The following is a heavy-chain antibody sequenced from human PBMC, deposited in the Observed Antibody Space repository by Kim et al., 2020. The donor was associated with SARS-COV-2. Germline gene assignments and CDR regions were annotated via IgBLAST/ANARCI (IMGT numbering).Heavy chain of an antibody. Sequence: GGSLRLSCAASGFTFSSYAMHWVRQAPGKGLEWVAVISYDGSNKYYADSVKGRFTISRDNSKNTLYLQMNSLRAEDTAVYYCARENYGGNSGWFDPWGQG. D-gene: IGHD4-17*01. V-gene: IGHV3-30-3*01. CDR3: ARENYGGNSGWFDP. CDR1: GFTFSSYA. J-gene: IGHJ5*02. CDR2: ISYDGSNK.